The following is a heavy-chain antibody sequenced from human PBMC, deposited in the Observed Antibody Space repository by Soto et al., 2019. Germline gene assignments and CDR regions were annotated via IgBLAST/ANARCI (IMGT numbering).Heavy chain of an antibody. CDR2: ISSSGSTI. D-gene: IGHD5-12*01. CDR1: GFTFSSYE. Sequence: PGGSLRLSCAASGFTFSSYEMNWVRQAPGKGLEWVSYISSSGSTIYYADSVKGRFTISRDNAKNSLYLQMNSLRAEDTAVYYCARDGLRAFDIWGQGTMVTVSS. V-gene: IGHV3-48*03. J-gene: IGHJ3*02. CDR3: ARDGLRAFDI.